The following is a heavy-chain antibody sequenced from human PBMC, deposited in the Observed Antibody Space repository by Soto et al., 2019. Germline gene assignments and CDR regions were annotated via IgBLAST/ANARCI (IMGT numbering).Heavy chain of an antibody. D-gene: IGHD3-22*01. CDR2: IYSSGST. CDR3: AREGGYFDSSGSGVYYYGVDV. CDR1: GGPISPYY. J-gene: IGHJ6*02. V-gene: IGHV4-4*07. Sequence: PSETLSLTCTVSGGPISPYYWSWIRQPAGKGLEWIGRIYSSGSTNYNPPLKSRVSMSLDTARNQISLKVKSVTAADTAVYYCAREGGYFDSSGSGVYYYGVDVWGRGTTVTVSS.